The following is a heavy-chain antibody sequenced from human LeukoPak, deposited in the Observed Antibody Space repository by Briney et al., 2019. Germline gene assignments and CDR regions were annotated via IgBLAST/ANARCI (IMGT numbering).Heavy chain of an antibody. CDR1: GYTFTSYY. J-gene: IGHJ2*01. Sequence: APVNGSCKASGYTFTSYYMHWVRQAPGQGLEWMGIINPSGGSTSYAQKFQGRVTMTRDTSTSTVYMELSSLRSEDTAVYYCARDRGSKRVAYCGGDCYIGYLDLGRSGTLVTVSS. CDR2: INPSGGST. CDR3: ARDRGSKRVAYCGGDCYIGYLDL. V-gene: IGHV1-46*01. D-gene: IGHD2-21*02.